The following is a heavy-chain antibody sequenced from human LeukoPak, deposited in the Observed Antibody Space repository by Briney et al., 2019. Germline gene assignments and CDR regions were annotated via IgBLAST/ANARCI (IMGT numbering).Heavy chain of an antibody. J-gene: IGHJ4*02. CDR2: IKSKIDGGIA. Sequence: GGSLRLSCAASGFTFYNAWMSWVRQAPGKGLEWVVRIKSKIDGGIADYAATVKGRFTMSRDDSKNMLYLQMNSLKTEDTAVYYCNTVYYYGSGSYSGYWGQGTLVTVSS. CDR1: GFTFYNAW. D-gene: IGHD3-10*01. CDR3: NTVYYYGSGSYSGY. V-gene: IGHV3-15*01.